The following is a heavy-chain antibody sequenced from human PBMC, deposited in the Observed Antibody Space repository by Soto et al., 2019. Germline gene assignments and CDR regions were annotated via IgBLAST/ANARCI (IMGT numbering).Heavy chain of an antibody. J-gene: IGHJ4*02. CDR2: ISSSTSHT. V-gene: IGHV3-11*05. Sequence: PGGSPRLSCAVSGFTFSDYYMTWIRQAPGKGLEWVSYISSSTSHTNYADSVKGRFTISRDNAKNSLFLQMNSLRAEDTAVYYCARGRGAAADYFDFWGQGTLVTLSS. CDR1: GFTFSDYY. D-gene: IGHD6-13*01. CDR3: ARGRGAAADYFDF.